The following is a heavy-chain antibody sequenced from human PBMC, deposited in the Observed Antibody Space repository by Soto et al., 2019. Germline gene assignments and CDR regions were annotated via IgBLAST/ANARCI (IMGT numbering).Heavy chain of an antibody. CDR3: ARDLVAATYYYYGMDV. CDR2: IYSGGST. V-gene: IGHV3-53*01. J-gene: IGHJ6*02. D-gene: IGHD2-15*01. Sequence: GSLRLSCAASGFTVSSNYMSWVRQAPGKGLEWVSVIYSGGSTYYADSVKGRFTISRDNSKNTLYLQMNSLRAEDTAVYYCARDLVAATYYYYGMDVWGQGTTVTVSS. CDR1: GFTVSSNY.